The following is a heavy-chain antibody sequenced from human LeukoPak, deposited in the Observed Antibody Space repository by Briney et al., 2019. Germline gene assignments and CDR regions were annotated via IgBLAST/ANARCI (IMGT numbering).Heavy chain of an antibody. D-gene: IGHD6-19*01. J-gene: IGHJ4*02. V-gene: IGHV3-23*01. Sequence: GGSLRLSCAASGFTFTPYAMSWVRQAPGKGLEWVAGIGGVGDRTYYADSVKGRFTISRDNSKDTLFLQMNSLKAEDTAVYYCAKASRQAAVASPLDYWGQGTLVTVSP. CDR3: AKASRQAAVASPLDY. CDR1: GFTFTPYA. CDR2: IGGVGDRT.